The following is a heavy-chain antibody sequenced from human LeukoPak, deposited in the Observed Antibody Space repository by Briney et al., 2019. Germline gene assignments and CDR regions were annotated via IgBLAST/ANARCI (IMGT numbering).Heavy chain of an antibody. CDR2: ISSSSSYI. D-gene: IGHD5-12*01. Sequence: GGSLRLSCAASGFTFSSYEMNWVRQAPGEGLEWVSSISSSSSYIYYADSVKGRFTISRDNAKNSLYLQMNSLRAEDTAVYYCARDLWYSGYDPPYWGQGTLVTVSS. CDR1: GFTFSSYE. J-gene: IGHJ4*02. CDR3: ARDLWYSGYDPPY. V-gene: IGHV3-21*01.